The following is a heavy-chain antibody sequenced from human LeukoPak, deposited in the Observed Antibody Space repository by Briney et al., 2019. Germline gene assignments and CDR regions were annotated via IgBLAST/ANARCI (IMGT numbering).Heavy chain of an antibody. CDR1: GFTFNTYW. CDR3: ARGEGLGTTNGGYYFAY. CDR2: IKQDESEK. Sequence: GGSLRLSCAASGFTFNTYWLSWVRQAPGKGLEWVANIKQDESEKYYVDSVKGRFTISRDNAKNSLYLQMNTLRAEDTAVYYCARGEGLGTTNGGYYFAYWGQGSLVIVS. D-gene: IGHD1-26*01. J-gene: IGHJ4*02. V-gene: IGHV3-7*01.